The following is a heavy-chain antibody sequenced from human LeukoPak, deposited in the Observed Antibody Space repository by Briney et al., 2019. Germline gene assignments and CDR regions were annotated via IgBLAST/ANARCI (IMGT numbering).Heavy chain of an antibody. J-gene: IGHJ4*02. D-gene: IGHD5-18*01. CDR3: AKDSYSYGKRYFDY. Sequence: GGSLRLSCAASGFTFSSYSMNWVRQAPGKGLEWVAVISYDGSNKYYADSVKGRFTISRDNSKNTLYLQMNSLRAEDTAVYYCAKDSYSYGKRYFDYWGQGTLVTVSS. CDR2: ISYDGSNK. CDR1: GFTFSSYS. V-gene: IGHV3-30*18.